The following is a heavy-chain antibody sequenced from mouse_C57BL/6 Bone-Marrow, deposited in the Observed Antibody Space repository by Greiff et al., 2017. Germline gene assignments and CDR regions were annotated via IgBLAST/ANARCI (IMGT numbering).Heavy chain of an antibody. CDR3: ARSYYSNLAWFAY. J-gene: IGHJ3*01. CDR2: IYPGSGNT. V-gene: IGHV1-76*01. Sequence: QVQLQQSGAELVRPGASVKLSCKASGYTFTDYYINWVKQRPGQGLEWIARIYPGSGNTYYNEKFKGKATLTAEKSSSTAYMQLSSLTSEDSAVYFCARSYYSNLAWFAYWGQGTLVTVSA. CDR1: GYTFTDYY. D-gene: IGHD2-5*01.